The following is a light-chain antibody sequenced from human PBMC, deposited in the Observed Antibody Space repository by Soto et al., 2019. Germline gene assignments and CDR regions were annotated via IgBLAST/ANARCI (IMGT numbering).Light chain of an antibody. J-gene: IGKJ1*01. CDR2: KAS. CDR3: QQYDSYPRT. V-gene: IGKV1-5*03. Sequence: DIQMTQSLSTLSASVGDRVTITCRASQSISNWLAWYQQKPGKAPKLLIYKASSLESGVPSRFSGSGSGTEFTLTISSLLPDDFATYYCQQYDSYPRTFGQGTKVEIK. CDR1: QSISNW.